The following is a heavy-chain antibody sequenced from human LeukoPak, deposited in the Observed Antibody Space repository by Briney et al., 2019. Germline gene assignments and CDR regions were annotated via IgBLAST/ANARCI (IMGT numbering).Heavy chain of an antibody. CDR1: EFTFSNYA. CDR3: AKFVPAPTAAFDI. Sequence: PGGSLRLSCAASEFTFSNYAMSWVRQAPGKGLEWVSGSTGTGYSTYYADSVKGRFTISRDNSKNTLYLQMNSLRAEDTAVYYCAKFVPAPTAAFDIWGQGTMVTVSS. CDR2: STGTGYST. J-gene: IGHJ3*02. V-gene: IGHV3-23*01.